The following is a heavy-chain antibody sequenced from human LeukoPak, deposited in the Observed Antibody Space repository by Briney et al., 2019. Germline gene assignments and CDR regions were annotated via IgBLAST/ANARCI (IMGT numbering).Heavy chain of an antibody. CDR3: ANSRYDSSGYYGIIGY. J-gene: IGHJ4*02. Sequence: GGSLRLSCAASGFTFSSYGMHWVRQAPGKGLEWVSSISRSNIYKYYADSVKGRFTISRDNAKNSLYLQMNSLRAEDTAVYYCANSRYDSSGYYGIIGYWGQGTLVTVSS. CDR1: GFTFSSYG. V-gene: IGHV3-21*01. CDR2: ISRSNIYK. D-gene: IGHD3-22*01.